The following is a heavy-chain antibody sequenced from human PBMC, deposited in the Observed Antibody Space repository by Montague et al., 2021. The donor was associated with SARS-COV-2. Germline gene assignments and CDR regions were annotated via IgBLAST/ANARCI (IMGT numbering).Heavy chain of an antibody. J-gene: IGHJ3*01. D-gene: IGHD2-8*02. CDR1: GDSVSSHIAA. CDR3: ARDLYWAFDA. V-gene: IGHV6-1*01. Sequence: CAISGDSVSSHIAAWNWIRQSPSRGLEWLGRTKYTSTRYETYAVSVQSRITITADTSKNRFSLHLNSVTPEDTAVYYCARDLYWAFDAWGLGTTVTVSA. CDR2: TKYTSTRYE.